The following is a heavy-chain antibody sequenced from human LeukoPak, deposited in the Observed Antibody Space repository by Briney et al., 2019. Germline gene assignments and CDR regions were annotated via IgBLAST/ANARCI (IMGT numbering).Heavy chain of an antibody. CDR2: INSDGSST. CDR3: ASRYYYDSSGRDY. CDR1: GFTFSSYW. Sequence: GGSLRLSCAASGFTFSSYWMHWVRQAPGKGLVWVSRINSDGSSTSYADSVKGRFTISRDNAKNTLYLQMNSLRAEDTAVYYCASRYYYDSSGRDYWGHGTLVTVSS. V-gene: IGHV3-74*01. J-gene: IGHJ4*01. D-gene: IGHD3-22*01.